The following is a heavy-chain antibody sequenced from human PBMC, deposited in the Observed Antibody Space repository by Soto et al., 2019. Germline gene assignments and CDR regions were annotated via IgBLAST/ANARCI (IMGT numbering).Heavy chain of an antibody. CDR1: GGSISSYY. J-gene: IGHJ6*03. CDR3: ARVVSGVEAYYYYYSMDV. CDR2: IYYSGST. Sequence: QVQLQESGPGLVKPSETLSLTCTVSGGSISSYYWSWIRQPPGKGLEWIGYIYYSGSTNYNPSLKSRVTITVDTSKNQFSLKLSSVTAADTAVYYCARVVSGVEAYYYYYSMDVWGKGTTVTVSS. V-gene: IGHV4-59*08. D-gene: IGHD3-22*01.